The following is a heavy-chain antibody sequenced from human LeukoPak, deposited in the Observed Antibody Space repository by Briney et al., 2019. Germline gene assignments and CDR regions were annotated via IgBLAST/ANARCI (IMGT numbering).Heavy chain of an antibody. D-gene: IGHD3-22*01. CDR1: GYSFSSYW. J-gene: IGHJ4*02. CDR2: INSGRSDT. V-gene: IGHV5-51*01. CDR3: TKRRTCSRTNGYGVDD. Sequence: PGASLKNCCEGSGYSFSSYWIGWVRQMPGRDLEWMGMINSGRSDTSYSPPFLGQVTISADESISTSYLHWTSLKASDTAMYYCTKRRTCSRTNGYGVDDWGQGTLITVSS.